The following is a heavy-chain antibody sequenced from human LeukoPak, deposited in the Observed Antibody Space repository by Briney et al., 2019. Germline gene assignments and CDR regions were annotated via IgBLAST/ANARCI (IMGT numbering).Heavy chain of an antibody. D-gene: IGHD3-10*01. Sequence: GRSLRLSCVASGFTFSDYGMHWVRQAPGKGLEWVAVMSNDGREKYYADSVRGRFTISRDTPKNTLSLQMNSLRVEDTAVYYCAKDVDARARGVVITSIGGLDYWGQGALVTVSS. CDR3: AKDVDARARGVVITSIGGLDY. CDR1: GFTFSDYG. CDR2: MSNDGREK. J-gene: IGHJ4*02. V-gene: IGHV3-30*18.